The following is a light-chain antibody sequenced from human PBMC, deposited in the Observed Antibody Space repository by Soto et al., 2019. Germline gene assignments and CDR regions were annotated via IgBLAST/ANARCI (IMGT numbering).Light chain of an antibody. V-gene: IGKV1-39*01. CDR3: DQTSASRRT. CDR1: QSISSY. Sequence: SACGGNRLITTCPANQSISSYLNWYQQTPGKAPKLLVRGASSLHRGVPSRFSGGGAGTAASLIISSSQPECFPTFYCDQTSASRRTIDVGTKVDIK. J-gene: IGKJ4*01. CDR2: GAS.